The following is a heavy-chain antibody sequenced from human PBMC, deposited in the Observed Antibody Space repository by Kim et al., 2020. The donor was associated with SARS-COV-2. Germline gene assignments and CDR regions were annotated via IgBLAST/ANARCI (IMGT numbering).Heavy chain of an antibody. D-gene: IGHD3-10*01. Sequence: GGSLRLSCAASGFTFSSYAMHWVRQAPGKGLEWVAVISYDGSNKYYVDSVKGRFTISRDNSKNTLYLQMNSLRAEDTAVYYCARDGRAPLWFREFTLAKAYGMDVWGQGTTVTVSS. V-gene: IGHV3-30*04. CDR2: ISYDGSNK. CDR1: GFTFSSYA. J-gene: IGHJ6*02. CDR3: ARDGRAPLWFREFTLAKAYGMDV.